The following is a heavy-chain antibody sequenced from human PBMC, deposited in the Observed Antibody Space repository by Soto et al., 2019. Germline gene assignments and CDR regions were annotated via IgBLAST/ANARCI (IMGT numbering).Heavy chain of an antibody. CDR2: IYYTGTT. CDR3: ARLYTYGYYHFDH. D-gene: IGHD3-22*01. CDR1: GDSISGGNYY. Sequence: SETLSLTCTVSGDSISGGNYYWTWILQHPGRGLEWIGYIYYTGTTHYSPSLQSRVTMSVDTSKNQISLTLTSLTPADTAVYFCARLYTYGYYHFDHWGQGTLVTVSS. V-gene: IGHV4-31*03. J-gene: IGHJ4*02.